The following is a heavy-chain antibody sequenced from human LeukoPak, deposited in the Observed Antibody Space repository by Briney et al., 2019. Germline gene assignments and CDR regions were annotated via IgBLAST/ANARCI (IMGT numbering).Heavy chain of an antibody. J-gene: IGHJ4*02. CDR3: AREVYYGSGSYCDY. D-gene: IGHD3-10*01. CDR2: IYHSGST. V-gene: IGHV4-38-2*02. Sequence: PSETLSLTCTVSGYSISSGYYWGWIRQPPGKGLEWIGSIYHSGSTYYNPSLKSRVTISVDTSKNQFSLKLSSVTAADTAVYYCAREVYYGSGSYCDYWGQGTLVTVSS. CDR1: GYSISSGYY.